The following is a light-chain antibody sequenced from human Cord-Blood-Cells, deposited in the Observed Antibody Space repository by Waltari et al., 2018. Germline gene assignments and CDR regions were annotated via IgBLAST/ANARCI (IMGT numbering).Light chain of an antibody. CDR3: QQYYSTPFT. Sequence: DIVMTQSPDSLAVSLGERATINGKSRQSVLYSSNNKNYLAWYQQKPGQPPKLLIYWASTRESGVPDRFSGSGSGTDFTLTISSLQAEDVAVYYCQQYYSTPFTFGPGTKVDIK. CDR1: QSVLYSSNNKNY. V-gene: IGKV4-1*01. CDR2: WAS. J-gene: IGKJ3*01.